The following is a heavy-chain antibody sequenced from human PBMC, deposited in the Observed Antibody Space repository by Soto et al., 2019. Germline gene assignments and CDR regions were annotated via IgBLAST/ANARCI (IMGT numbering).Heavy chain of an antibody. CDR2: INPNSGGT. V-gene: IGHV1-2*04. CDR1: GYTFTGYY. J-gene: IGHJ4*02. D-gene: IGHD6-6*01. CDR3: ARRIAARSGQGHYFDS. Sequence: ASVKVSCKASGYTFTGYYLHWVRQAPGQGLEWMGWINPNSGGTNYAQKFQDWVTMTRDTSISTVYMELNRLRSDDTAVYYCARRIAARSGQGHYFDSWGQGTLVTVSS.